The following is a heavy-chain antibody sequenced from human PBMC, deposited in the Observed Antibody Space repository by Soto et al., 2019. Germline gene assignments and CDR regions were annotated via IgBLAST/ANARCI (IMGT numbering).Heavy chain of an antibody. V-gene: IGHV4-31*03. D-gene: IGHD2-15*01. CDR3: ARGSKKVVVVVAATSDWFDP. CDR2: IYYSGST. Sequence: SETLSLTCTVSGGSISSGGYYWSWIRQHPGKGLEWIGYIYYSGSTYYNPSLKSRVTISVDTSKNQFSLKLSSVTAADTAVYYCARGSKKVVVVVAATSDWFDPWGQGTLVTVSS. CDR1: GGSISSGGYY. J-gene: IGHJ5*02.